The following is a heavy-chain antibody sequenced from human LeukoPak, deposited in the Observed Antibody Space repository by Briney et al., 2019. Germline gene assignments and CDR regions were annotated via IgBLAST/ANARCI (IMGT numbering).Heavy chain of an antibody. J-gene: IGHJ4*02. D-gene: IGHD3-10*01. Sequence: GGSLRLSCAASGFTFSSYWVHWVRQAPGKGLVWVSRINSDGSSTSYADSVKGRFTISRDNAKNTLYLQMNSLRAEDTAVYYCARVSGPDYYGSGSYMPLDYWGQGTLVTVSP. V-gene: IGHV3-74*01. CDR2: INSDGSST. CDR3: ARVSGPDYYGSGSYMPLDY. CDR1: GFTFSSYW.